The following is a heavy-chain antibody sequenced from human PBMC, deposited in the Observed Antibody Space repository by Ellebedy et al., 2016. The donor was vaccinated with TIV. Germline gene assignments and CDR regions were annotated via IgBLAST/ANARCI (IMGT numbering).Heavy chain of an antibody. V-gene: IGHV1-18*01. CDR3: ARAYSGYDHFDY. CDR2: ISAYNGNT. J-gene: IGHJ4*02. D-gene: IGHD5-12*01. Sequence: AASVKVSCKTSGYTFTDYVVTWVRQVPGQGFEWMGWISAYNGNTNFAQRLQGRVTMTTDTSTSTAYMELRGLTSEDTAVYYCARAYSGYDHFDYWGQGTLVTVSS. CDR1: GYTFTDYV.